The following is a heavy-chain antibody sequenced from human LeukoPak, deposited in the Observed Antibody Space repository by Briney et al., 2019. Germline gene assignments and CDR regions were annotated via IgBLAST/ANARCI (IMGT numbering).Heavy chain of an antibody. D-gene: IGHD4-17*01. J-gene: IGHJ4*02. CDR3: ARDQDADYLFDY. CDR2: ISYDGTNK. Sequence: GRSLRLSCAVSGFTFSNYGMHWVRQSPGKGLEWMTFISYDGTNKDYADSVKGRFTVSRDNSKNTLYLQMNSLIAEDTAVYYCARDQDADYLFDYWGQGTLVTVSS. CDR1: GFTFSNYG. V-gene: IGHV3-30*03.